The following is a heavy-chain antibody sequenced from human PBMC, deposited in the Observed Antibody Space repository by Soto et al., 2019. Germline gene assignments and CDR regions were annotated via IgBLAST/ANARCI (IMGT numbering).Heavy chain of an antibody. D-gene: IGHD2-8*02. Sequence: ASVKVSCKTSGHTFTSYGISWVRQAPGQGLECMGWISTFNGNAHYAQNLQDRVTMTIDTSTSTAYLELTGLRSDDTGVYYCARLNGYSTGWFATWGQGTLVTVSS. CDR3: ARLNGYSTGWFAT. CDR1: GHTFTSYG. CDR2: ISTFNGNA. J-gene: IGHJ5*02. V-gene: IGHV1-18*04.